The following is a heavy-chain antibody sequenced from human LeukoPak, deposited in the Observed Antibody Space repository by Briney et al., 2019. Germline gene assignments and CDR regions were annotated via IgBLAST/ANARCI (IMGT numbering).Heavy chain of an antibody. CDR3: ARECCSSTSCYTPCDAFDI. CDR2: ISSSGSTI. Sequence: GGSLRLSCAASGFTFSSYEMNWVRQAPGKGLEWVSYISSSGSTIYYADSVKGRFTISRDNAKNSLYLQMNSLRAVDTAVYYCARECCSSTSCYTPCDAFDIWGQGTMVTVSS. J-gene: IGHJ3*02. D-gene: IGHD2-2*02. V-gene: IGHV3-48*03. CDR1: GFTFSSYE.